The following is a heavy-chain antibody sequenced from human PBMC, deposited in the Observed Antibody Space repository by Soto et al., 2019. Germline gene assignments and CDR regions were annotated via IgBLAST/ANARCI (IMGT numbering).Heavy chain of an antibody. J-gene: IGHJ4*02. CDR1: GFLFSTYG. D-gene: IGHD3-3*01. Sequence: GGSLRLSCAASGFLFSTYGMHWVRQAPGKGLEWVTVIRYDGSERYYADSVKGRFTISRDDSKNTLYLQMNSLRAEDTAVYYCARDNFGFDYWGQGTVVTVSS. CDR2: IRYDGSER. V-gene: IGHV3-33*01. CDR3: ARDNFGFDY.